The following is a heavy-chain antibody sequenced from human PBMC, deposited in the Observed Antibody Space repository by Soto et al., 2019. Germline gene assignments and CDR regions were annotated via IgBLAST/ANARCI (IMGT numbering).Heavy chain of an antibody. V-gene: IGHV1-69*13. Sequence: ASVKVSCKASGGTFSSYAISWVRQAPGQGLEWMGGIIPIFGTANYAQKFQGRVTITADESTSTAYMELSSLRSEDTAVYYCANQPRGYCSSTSCPKSLYYFDYWGQGTLVTVSS. D-gene: IGHD2-2*03. CDR2: IIPIFGTA. CDR3: ANQPRGYCSSTSCPKSLYYFDY. J-gene: IGHJ4*02. CDR1: GGTFSSYA.